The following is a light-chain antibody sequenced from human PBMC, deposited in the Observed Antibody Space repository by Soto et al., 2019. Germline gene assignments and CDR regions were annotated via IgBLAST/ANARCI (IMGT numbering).Light chain of an antibody. V-gene: IGKV3-20*01. Sequence: EIVLTQSPGTLSLSPGERATLSCRASQSVDSTYLAWYQQKPDQSPRLLIYATSTRAAGIPDRFSGSGSGTDFTLTISRLEPDDSAVYFCQQYNNWPFSFGQGTRLEIK. CDR1: QSVDSTY. J-gene: IGKJ5*01. CDR2: ATS. CDR3: QQYNNWPFS.